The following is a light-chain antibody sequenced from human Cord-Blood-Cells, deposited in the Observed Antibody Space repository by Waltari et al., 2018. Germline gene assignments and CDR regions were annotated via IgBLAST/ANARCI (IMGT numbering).Light chain of an antibody. V-gene: IGKV4-1*01. CDR2: WAS. J-gene: IGKJ1*01. Sequence: DMLLTHPPDSLAVSLAEGATTNCTSTQSFLYSSKNKNYLAWYQQKPGQPPKLLIYWASTRESGVPDRFSGSGSGTDFTLTISSLQAEDVAVYYCQQYYSTPQTFGQGTKVEIK. CDR3: QQYYSTPQT. CDR1: QSFLYSSKNKNY.